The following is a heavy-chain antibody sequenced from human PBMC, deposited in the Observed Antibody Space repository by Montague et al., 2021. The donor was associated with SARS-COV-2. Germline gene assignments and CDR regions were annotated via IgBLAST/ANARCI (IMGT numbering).Heavy chain of an antibody. CDR3: ARADSGVFSFDV. CDR2: VNGDGTTI. V-gene: IGHV3-74*01. CDR1: GFTFSSYW. J-gene: IGHJ3*01. D-gene: IGHD1-26*01. Sequence: SLRLSCAASGFTFSSYWMHWLRQGPGKELAWVSRVNGDGTTIAYAGSVKGRFTISRDNAKNTLHLQMDSLRAEDTGVYYCARADSGVFSFDVWGQGTTVTVSS.